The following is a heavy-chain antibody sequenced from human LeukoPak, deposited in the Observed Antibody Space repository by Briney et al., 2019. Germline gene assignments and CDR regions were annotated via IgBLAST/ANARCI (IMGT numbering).Heavy chain of an antibody. CDR2: INPNSGGT. CDR1: GYTFTGYY. J-gene: IGHJ4*02. V-gene: IGHV1-2*02. Sequence: ASVKVSCKASGYTFTGYYMHWVRQAPGQGLEWMGWINPNSGGTNYAQKFQGRVTMTRDTSISTAYMELSRLRSDDTAVYYCAASLGYCTSNVCYLKYWGQGTLVTVSS. CDR3: AASLGYCTSNVCYLKY. D-gene: IGHD2-8*01.